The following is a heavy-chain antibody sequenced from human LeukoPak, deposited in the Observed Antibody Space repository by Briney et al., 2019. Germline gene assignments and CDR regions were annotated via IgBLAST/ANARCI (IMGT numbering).Heavy chain of an antibody. J-gene: IGHJ4*02. Sequence: GGSLRLSCAASGFTFSSYAMHWVRQAPGKGLEWVAVISYDGSNKYYADSVKGRFTISRDNSKNTLYLQMNSLRAEDTAVYYCAREEKTQLAPSDYWGQGALATVSS. D-gene: IGHD6-6*01. CDR2: ISYDGSNK. CDR3: AREEKTQLAPSDY. CDR1: GFTFSSYA. V-gene: IGHV3-30*04.